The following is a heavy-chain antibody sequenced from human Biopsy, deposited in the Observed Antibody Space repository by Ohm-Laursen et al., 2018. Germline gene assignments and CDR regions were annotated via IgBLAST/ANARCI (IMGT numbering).Heavy chain of an antibody. D-gene: IGHD5-18*01. CDR3: AKAGRGYIDY. J-gene: IGHJ4*02. Sequence: GSLRLSCAASGFTFSSSWMHWVRQAPGKGLGWVSRFNSDGTDTTYADSVKGRFTTSRDNAKNTLYLQMNSLRVEDTAVYYCAKAGRGYIDYWGQGTLVIVSS. V-gene: IGHV3-74*01. CDR1: GFTFSSSW. CDR2: FNSDGTDT.